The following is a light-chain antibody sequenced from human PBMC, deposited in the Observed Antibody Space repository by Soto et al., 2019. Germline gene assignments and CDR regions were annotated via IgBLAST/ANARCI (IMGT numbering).Light chain of an antibody. Sequence: EVVMTQSPGTLSLSPGERATLSCSASQSVSTSHLAWYQQRPGQPPRLLIYGTFSRATGIPDRFSGSGSGTDFTLTISSLEPEDFAVYYCQQYGGSSTFGRGTKVDIK. J-gene: IGKJ4*02. CDR1: QSVSTSH. CDR2: GTF. V-gene: IGKV3-20*01. CDR3: QQYGGSST.